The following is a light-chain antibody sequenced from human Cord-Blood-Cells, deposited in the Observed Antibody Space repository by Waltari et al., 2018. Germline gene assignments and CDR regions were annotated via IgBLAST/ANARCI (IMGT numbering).Light chain of an antibody. CDR1: ALPKQY. Sequence: GQTARITCSGDALPKQYAYWYQQKPGQAPVLVIYKDSERPSGIPERFSGSSSGTTVTLTISGVQAEDEADYYCQSADSSGTWVFGGGTKLTVL. J-gene: IGLJ3*02. CDR3: QSADSSGTWV. CDR2: KDS. V-gene: IGLV3-25*03.